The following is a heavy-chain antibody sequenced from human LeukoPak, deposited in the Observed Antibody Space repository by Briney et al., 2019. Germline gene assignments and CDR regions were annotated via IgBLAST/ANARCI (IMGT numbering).Heavy chain of an antibody. CDR1: GFTFSSYA. J-gene: IGHJ4*02. D-gene: IGHD3-22*01. Sequence: SGGSLRLSCAASGFTFSSYAMSWVRQAPGKGLEWVSAISYSGGSTYYADSVKGRFTISRDNSKNTLYLQMNSLRAEDPAVYYGGKAGGDYYDSSGYYPLYFDYWGQGTLVTVSS. CDR3: GKAGGDYYDSSGYYPLYFDY. V-gene: IGHV3-23*01. CDR2: ISYSGGST.